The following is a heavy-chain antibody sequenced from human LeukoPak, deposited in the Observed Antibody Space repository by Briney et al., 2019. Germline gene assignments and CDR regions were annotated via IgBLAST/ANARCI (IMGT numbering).Heavy chain of an antibody. J-gene: IGHJ4*02. CDR3: AREVEGYYYDSSGYY. CDR1: GGSISSYY. Sequence: SETLSLTCTVSGGSISSYYWSWIRQPPGKGLEWIGEINHSGSTNYNPSLRSRVTISVDTSKNQFSLKLSSVTAADTAVYYCAREVEGYYYDSSGYYWGQGTLVTVSS. CDR2: INHSGST. D-gene: IGHD3-22*01. V-gene: IGHV4-34*01.